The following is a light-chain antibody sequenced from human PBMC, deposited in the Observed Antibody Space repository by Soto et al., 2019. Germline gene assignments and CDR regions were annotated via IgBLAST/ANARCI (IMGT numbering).Light chain of an antibody. V-gene: IGKV1-5*01. CDR3: QHNNTLPYT. CDR1: PSVSTW. CDR2: DAY. J-gene: IGKJ2*01. Sequence: DIQMTQSPSTLSASGGDRVTNTCRASPSVSTWLAWNQQKPAKAPKILIHDAYSLESGAPSRFSGSASGTEFSHIINSLQAGDFATYCCQHNNTLPYTFGQGVRREIK.